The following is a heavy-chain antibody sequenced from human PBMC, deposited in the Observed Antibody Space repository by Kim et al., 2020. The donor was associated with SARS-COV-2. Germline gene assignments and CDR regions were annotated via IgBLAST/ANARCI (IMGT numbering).Heavy chain of an antibody. CDR3: GRMIPVRRITYYGMDV. J-gene: IGHJ6*02. D-gene: IGHD3-10*01. V-gene: IGHV3-33*05. CDR1: GFTFSSYG. CDR2: ISFEGRNT. Sequence: GGSLRLSCVASGFTFSSYGIHWVRQAPGMGLEWVAVISFEGRNTYYAGSVKGRFTISRDNSKNTLYLEMNSLRAEDTAMYYCGRMIPVRRITYYGMDVWGQGTTVTVSS.